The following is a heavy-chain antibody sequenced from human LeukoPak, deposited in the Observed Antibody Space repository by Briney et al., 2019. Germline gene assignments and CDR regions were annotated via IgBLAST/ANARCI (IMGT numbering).Heavy chain of an antibody. D-gene: IGHD2-2*01. CDR3: ASDQGCSSTSCYAPGMDV. J-gene: IGHJ6*02. CDR2: ISSSSSYI. Sequence: GGSLRLSCAASGFTFSSYSMNWVRQAPGKGLEWVSSISSSSSYIYYADSVKGRFTISRDNAKNSLYLQMNSLRAEDTAVYYCASDQGCSSTSCYAPGMDVWGQGTTVTVSS. CDR1: GFTFSSYS. V-gene: IGHV3-21*01.